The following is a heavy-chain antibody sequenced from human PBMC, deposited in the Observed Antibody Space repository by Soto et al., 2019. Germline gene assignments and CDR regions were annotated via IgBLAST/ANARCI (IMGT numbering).Heavy chain of an antibody. CDR1: GGTFSSYA. CDR3: ARDRGVQAMIVGHDAFDI. D-gene: IGHD3-22*01. CDR2: IIPIFGTA. J-gene: IGHJ3*02. Sequence: AASVKVSCKASGGTFSSYAISWVRQAPGQGLEWMGGIIPIFGTANYAQKFQGRVTITADESTSTAYMELSSLRSEDTAVYYCARDRGVQAMIVGHDAFDIWGQGTMVTVSS. V-gene: IGHV1-69*13.